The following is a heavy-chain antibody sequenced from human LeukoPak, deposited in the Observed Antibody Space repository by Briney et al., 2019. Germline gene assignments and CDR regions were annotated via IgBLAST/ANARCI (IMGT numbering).Heavy chain of an antibody. Sequence: GRSLRLSCAASGFTFSSYAMSWVRQAPGKGLEWVSAISGSGGSTYYADSVKGRFTISRDNSKNTLSLQMNSLRVEDTAVYYCAKGGAYYDILTTFDSWGQGTLVTVSS. CDR1: GFTFSSYA. CDR3: AKGGAYYDILTTFDS. D-gene: IGHD3-9*01. CDR2: ISGSGGST. V-gene: IGHV3-23*01. J-gene: IGHJ4*02.